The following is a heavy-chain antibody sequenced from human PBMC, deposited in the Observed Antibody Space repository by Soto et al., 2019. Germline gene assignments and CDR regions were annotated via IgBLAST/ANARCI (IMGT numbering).Heavy chain of an antibody. J-gene: IGHJ4*02. CDR1: GYTFTSYG. V-gene: IGHV1-18*01. Sequence: GASVKVSCKASGYTFTSYGISWVRQAPGQGLEWMGWISAYNGNTNYAQKLQGRVTMTTDTSTSTAYMELRSLRSDDTAVYYCARDQSLWFGESSFDYWGQGTLVTVSS. CDR2: ISAYNGNT. CDR3: ARDQSLWFGESSFDY. D-gene: IGHD3-10*01.